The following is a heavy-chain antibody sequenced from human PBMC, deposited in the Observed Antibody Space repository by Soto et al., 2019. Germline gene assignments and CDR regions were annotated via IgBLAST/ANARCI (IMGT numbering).Heavy chain of an antibody. V-gene: IGHV3-11*01. CDR1: GFSFSDYY. D-gene: IGHD6-25*01. Sequence: LRLSCSASGFSFSDYYMTWVRQAPGKGLEWISYISGSGTNIYYAESVEGRLTISRDNARNSVHLQMNGLRGGDTARYFCAKMRTAAAYNPVDFWGQGTLVTVSS. CDR2: ISGSGTNI. CDR3: AKMRTAAAYNPVDF. J-gene: IGHJ4*02.